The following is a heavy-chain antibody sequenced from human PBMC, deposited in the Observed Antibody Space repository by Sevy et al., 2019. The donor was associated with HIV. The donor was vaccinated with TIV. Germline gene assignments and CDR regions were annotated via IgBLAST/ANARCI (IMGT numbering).Heavy chain of an antibody. CDR2: IWNDRSNK. D-gene: IGHD3-22*01. V-gene: IGHV3-33*08. CDR3: ASLPNNYYDISGSSGDDAFDI. Sequence: GESLKISCAASGFTFSSYAMHWVRQAPGKGLEWVAVIWNDRSNKHYADSVKGRFTISRDNAKNTLYLQMNSLRVEDTAVYYCASLPNNYYDISGSSGDDAFDIWGQGTRVTVSS. CDR1: GFTFSSYA. J-gene: IGHJ3*02.